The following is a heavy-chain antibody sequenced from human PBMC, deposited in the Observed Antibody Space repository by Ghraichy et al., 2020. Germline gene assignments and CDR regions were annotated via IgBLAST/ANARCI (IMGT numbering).Heavy chain of an antibody. CDR2: INHSGST. CDR1: GGSFSGYY. D-gene: IGHD6-19*01. CDR3: AAQAGGWYYYYYMDV. Sequence: SQTLSLTCAVYGGSFSGYYWSWIRQPPGKGLEWIGEINHSGSTNYNPSLKSRVTISVDTSKNQFSLKLSSVTAADTAVYYCAAQAGGWYYYYYMDVWGKGTTVTVSS. V-gene: IGHV4-34*01. J-gene: IGHJ6*03.